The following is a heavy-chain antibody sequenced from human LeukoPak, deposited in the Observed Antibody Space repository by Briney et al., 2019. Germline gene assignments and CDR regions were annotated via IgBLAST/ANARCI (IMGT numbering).Heavy chain of an antibody. J-gene: IGHJ3*02. CDR2: ISYDGSNK. CDR3: AKMGSSSLGDAFDI. D-gene: IGHD6-6*01. CDR1: GFTFSSYG. V-gene: IGHV3-30*18. Sequence: PGGSLRLSCAASGFTFSSYGMHWVRQAPGEGLEWVAVISYDGSNKYYADSVKGRFTISRDNSKNTLYLQMNSLRAEDTAVYYCAKMGSSSLGDAFDIWGQGTMVTVSS.